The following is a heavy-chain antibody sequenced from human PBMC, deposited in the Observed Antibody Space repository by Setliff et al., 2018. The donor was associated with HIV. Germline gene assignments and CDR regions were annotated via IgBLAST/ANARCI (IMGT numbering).Heavy chain of an antibody. J-gene: IGHJ6*03. CDR1: GYTLTSYG. CDR3: ARDREYMDV. V-gene: IGHV1-18*01. Sequence: VASVKVSCKASGYTLTSYGLSWVRQAPGQGLEWMGWISPYNGDTNYAQKFQGRVTMTTDTSTSTAHMELRSLRSDDTAAYYCARDREYMDVWGRGTTVTVSS. CDR2: ISPYNGDT.